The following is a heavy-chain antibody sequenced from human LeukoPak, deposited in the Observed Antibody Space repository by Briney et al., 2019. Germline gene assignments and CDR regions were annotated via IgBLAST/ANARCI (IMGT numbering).Heavy chain of an antibody. Sequence: SETLSLTCTVSGGSISSYYWSWIRQPPGKGLEWIGNIYYSGSTNYNPSLKSRLTISVDTSKNQFSLKLSSVTAADTAVYYCARGRYSSSPWGQGTLVTVSS. CDR2: IYYSGST. J-gene: IGHJ4*02. D-gene: IGHD6-6*01. V-gene: IGHV4-59*01. CDR3: ARGRYSSSP. CDR1: GGSISSYY.